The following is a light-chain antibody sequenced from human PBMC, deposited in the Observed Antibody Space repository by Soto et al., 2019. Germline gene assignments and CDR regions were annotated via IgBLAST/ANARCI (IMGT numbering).Light chain of an antibody. Sequence: DVKMTQSPSSLSASVGDRVTITCRASQGISNYLAWFQQKPGKVPKLLIYAASTLQSGVPSRFSGSGSGTYFTLTISRLQPEDVATYYCQKYNSARYTFGQGTKLEIK. V-gene: IGKV1-27*01. CDR3: QKYNSARYT. CDR2: AAS. CDR1: QGISNY. J-gene: IGKJ2*01.